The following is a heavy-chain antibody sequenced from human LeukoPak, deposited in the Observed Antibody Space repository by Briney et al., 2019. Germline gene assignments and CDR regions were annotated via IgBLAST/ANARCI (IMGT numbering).Heavy chain of an antibody. V-gene: IGHV3-21*01. Sequence: GGSLRLSCAASGFTFNNYNMNWVRQAPGKGLEWVSSISSSSSYIYYADSVKGRFTISRDNAKNSLYLQMNSLRAEDTAVYYCARDGYCSGGSCCMDVWGQGTTVTVSS. CDR1: GFTFNNYN. CDR2: ISSSSSYI. CDR3: ARDGYCSGGSCCMDV. D-gene: IGHD2-15*01. J-gene: IGHJ6*02.